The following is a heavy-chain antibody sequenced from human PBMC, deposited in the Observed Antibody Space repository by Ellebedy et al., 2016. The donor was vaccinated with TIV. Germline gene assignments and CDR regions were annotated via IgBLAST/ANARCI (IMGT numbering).Heavy chain of an antibody. CDR3: ARRGSYADYAVQVNTWFDP. V-gene: IGHV3-7*01. D-gene: IGHD3-16*01. CDR1: GFSFRSYW. J-gene: IGHJ5*02. Sequence: GESLKISCVASGFSFRSYWMSWVRQAPGKGLEWVANIYQDGSNQYYVDSVKGRFTISRDDAKMSLYLQMNDLRADDTAFYYCARRGSYADYAVQVNTWFDPWGQGTLVIVSS. CDR2: IYQDGSNQ.